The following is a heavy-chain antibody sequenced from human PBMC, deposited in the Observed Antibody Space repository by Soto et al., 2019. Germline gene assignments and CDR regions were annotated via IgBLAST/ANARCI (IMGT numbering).Heavy chain of an antibody. CDR3: AHRDRGNLALFY. V-gene: IGHV2-5*02. J-gene: IGHJ4*02. Sequence: QITLKESGPPLVKPTQTLTLTCTFSGFSLSTSGVRVGWIRQPPGKALEWLALIYWDDDKRYSPSLRSRLTITKDTSKNQVVLTMTNMDPVDTATYYCAHRDRGNLALFYWGQGTLVTVSS. CDR1: GFSLSTSGVR. D-gene: IGHD2-15*01. CDR2: IYWDDDK.